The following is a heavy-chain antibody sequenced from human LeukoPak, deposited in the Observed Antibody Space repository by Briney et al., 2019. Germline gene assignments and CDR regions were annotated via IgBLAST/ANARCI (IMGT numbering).Heavy chain of an antibody. V-gene: IGHV1-2*02. Sequence: ASVKVSCKASGYTFTGYYMHWVRQAPGQGLEWMGWINPNSGGTNYAQKFQGRVTMTRDTSISTAYMELSRLRSDDTAVYYCAKEAVAGTPDAFDIWGQGTMVTVSS. J-gene: IGHJ3*02. CDR3: AKEAVAGTPDAFDI. CDR2: INPNSGGT. D-gene: IGHD6-19*01. CDR1: GYTFTGYY.